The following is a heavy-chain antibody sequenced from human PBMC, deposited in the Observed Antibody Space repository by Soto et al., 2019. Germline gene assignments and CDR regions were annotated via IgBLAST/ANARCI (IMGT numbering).Heavy chain of an antibody. CDR3: ARDSPDTKPI. D-gene: IGHD2-8*01. V-gene: IGHV4-61*08. CDR2: VSYSGST. CDR1: GGSVSSEGYY. Sequence: SETLSLTCTVSGGSVSSEGYYWSWIRQSPGKGPECIGHVSYSGSTTYNPSLKSRVTISVDTSKNQFSLKVNSVTAADTAVYYCARDSPDTKPIWGQGPIVTVSS. J-gene: IGHJ3*02.